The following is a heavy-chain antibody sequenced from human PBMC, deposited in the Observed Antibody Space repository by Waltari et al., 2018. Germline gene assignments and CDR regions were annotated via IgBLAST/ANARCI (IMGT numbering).Heavy chain of an antibody. J-gene: IGHJ4*02. CDR3: ARSPGERWLQMFFDY. CDR2: IIPIFRTP. Sequence: QVQLAQSGAEVKKPGSSLKVSCKASGGSFSSYAISWVRQVPGQGLEWMGGIIPIFRTPNYAQKFLDRVTIPAEESTNTVYMELRSLRPEDTAVYYCARSPGERWLQMFFDYWGQGTLVTVSS. V-gene: IGHV1-69*01. CDR1: GGSFSSYA. D-gene: IGHD5-12*01.